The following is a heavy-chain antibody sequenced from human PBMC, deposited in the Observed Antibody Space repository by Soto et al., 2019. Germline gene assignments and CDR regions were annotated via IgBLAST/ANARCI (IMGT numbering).Heavy chain of an antibody. CDR2: IYHSGST. CDR1: GGSISSGGYS. CDR3: GRSPAYGDYANLDT. Sequence: PSETLSLTCAVSGGSISSGGYSWSWIRQPPGKGLEWIGYIYHSGSTYYNPSLKSRVTISVDRSKNQFSLKLSSVTAADTAVYYCGRSPAYGDYANLDTWGQGTMVTLSS. J-gene: IGHJ5*02. V-gene: IGHV4-30-2*01. D-gene: IGHD4-17*01.